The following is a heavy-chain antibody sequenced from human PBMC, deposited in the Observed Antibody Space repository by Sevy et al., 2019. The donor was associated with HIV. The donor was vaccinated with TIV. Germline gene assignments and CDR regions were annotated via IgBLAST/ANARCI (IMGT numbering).Heavy chain of an antibody. J-gene: IGHJ4*02. V-gene: IGHV3-23*01. CDR1: GFTFSSYA. CDR3: AREDIRVAGIGYYFHS. CDR2: ISGSGSFT. Sequence: GGSLRLSCAASGFTFSSYAMSWVRQAPGKGLEWVSSISGSGSFTYYADSVKGHFTISRDNSKNTLYLQMNSLRVEDTAVYYCAREDIRVAGIGYYFHSWGQGTLVTVSS. D-gene: IGHD6-19*01.